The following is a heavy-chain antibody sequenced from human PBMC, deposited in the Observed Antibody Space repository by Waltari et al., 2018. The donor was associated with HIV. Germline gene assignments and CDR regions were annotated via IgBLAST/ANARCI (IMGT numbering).Heavy chain of an antibody. CDR1: GFTFGDYA. D-gene: IGHD2-21*02. J-gene: IGHJ4*02. CDR3: TRGLAYCGGDCSY. Sequence: EVQLVESGGGLVQPGRSLRLPCTASGFTFGDYAMTWFRPAPGKGLEWVGFIRSKAYGGTTEYAASVKGRFTISRDDSKSIAYLQMNSLKTEDTAVYYCTRGLAYCGGDCSYWGQGTLVTVSS. V-gene: IGHV3-49*03. CDR2: IRSKAYGGTT.